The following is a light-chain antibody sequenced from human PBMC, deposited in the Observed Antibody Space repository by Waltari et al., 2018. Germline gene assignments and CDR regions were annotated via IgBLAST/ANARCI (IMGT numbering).Light chain of an antibody. CDR3: QAWDSNTVI. CDR1: KLENKY. V-gene: IGLV3-1*01. CDR2: QDT. Sequence: SYELTQAPSVSVSPGQTASITCSGEKLENKYVYWYQQKAGQSPVLVIHQDTKRPSGIPERFSGSNSGNTATLTISGTQAVDEADYYCQAWDSNTVILGGGTKLTVL. J-gene: IGLJ2*01.